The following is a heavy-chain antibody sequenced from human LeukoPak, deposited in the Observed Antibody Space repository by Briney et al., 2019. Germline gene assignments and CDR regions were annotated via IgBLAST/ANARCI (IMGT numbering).Heavy chain of an antibody. CDR3: ARPLGEYSGGWYVY. CDR1: GFTFNNYW. D-gene: IGHD6-19*01. V-gene: IGHV3-7*01. CDR2: IKKDGSEK. Sequence: GGSLRLSCAASGFTFNNYWMSWVRQAPGKGLEWVANIKKDGSEKYYVDSVKGRFTISRDNAKNSLYLQMNSLRAEDTAVYYCARPLGEYSGGWYVYWGQGTLVTVSS. J-gene: IGHJ4*02.